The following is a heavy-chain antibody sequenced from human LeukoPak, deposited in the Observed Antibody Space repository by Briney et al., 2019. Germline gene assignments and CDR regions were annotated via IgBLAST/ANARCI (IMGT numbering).Heavy chain of an antibody. V-gene: IGHV3-74*01. CDR2: ISTDGAVT. D-gene: IGHD4-17*01. J-gene: IGHJ4*02. CDR3: ARDRTTVTLFDN. Sequence: PGGSLRLSCAASGSTFTSVWMHWFRQAPGRGLVWISRISTDGAVTGYADSVKGRFTISRNNAKNTLYLQMNSLRAEDTAVYYCARDRTTVTLFDNWGQGALVTVSS. CDR1: GSTFTSVW.